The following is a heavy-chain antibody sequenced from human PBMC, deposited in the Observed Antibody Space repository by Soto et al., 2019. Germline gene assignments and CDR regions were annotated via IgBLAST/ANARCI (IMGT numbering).Heavy chain of an antibody. J-gene: IGHJ4*02. V-gene: IGHV3-33*01. D-gene: IGHD6-19*01. CDR3: ARDMGYSSGHGFDY. CDR2: IWNDGSNK. Sequence: QVQLVESGGGVVQPGRSLRLSCEASGFTFSSLSMHWVRQAPGKGLDWVALIWNDGSNKYYSDSVKGRFTISRDNSKNTLYLQMNSLRAKDTALYYCARDMGYSSGHGFDYWGQGTLVTVSS. CDR1: GFTFSSLS.